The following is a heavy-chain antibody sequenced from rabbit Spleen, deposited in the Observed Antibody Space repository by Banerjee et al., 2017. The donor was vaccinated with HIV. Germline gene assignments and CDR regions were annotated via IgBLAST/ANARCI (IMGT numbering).Heavy chain of an antibody. CDR3: ARDGAGGSYCAV. J-gene: IGHJ4*01. Sequence: EQLEESGGGLVQPEGSLTLTCTASGFSFSSSYYMCWVRQAPGKGLEWIGCIDTGIGSTYYASWAKGRFTISKTSSTTVTLQMTSLTAADTATYFCARDGAGGSYCAVWGPGNLVTV. CDR2: IDTGIGST. V-gene: IGHV1S45*01. D-gene: IGHD8-1*01. CDR1: GFSFSSSYY.